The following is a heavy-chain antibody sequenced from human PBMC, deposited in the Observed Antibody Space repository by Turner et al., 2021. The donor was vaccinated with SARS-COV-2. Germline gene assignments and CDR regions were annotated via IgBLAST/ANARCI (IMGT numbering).Heavy chain of an antibody. V-gene: IGHV3-30*04. D-gene: IGHD5-12*01. CDR1: GFTFNNYA. J-gene: IGHJ4*02. CDR3: AREMSVRDGYNYWSYYFDN. Sequence: QVQLVESGGGVVQPGRSLRLSCAASGFTFNNYAMHWVRQAPGKGLEWVAVISYDGSNKYYADSVKGRFTISRDNSKNTLYLQMNSLRDEDTAVYYCAREMSVRDGYNYWSYYFDNWGQGTLVTVSS. CDR2: ISYDGSNK.